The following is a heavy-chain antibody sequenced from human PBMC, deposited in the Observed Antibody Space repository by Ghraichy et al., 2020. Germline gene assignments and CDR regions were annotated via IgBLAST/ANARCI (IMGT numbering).Heavy chain of an antibody. J-gene: IGHJ6*03. CDR2: ISHVGIT. D-gene: IGHD6-13*01. V-gene: IGHV4-34*01. CDR3: ARSEQQPGYPSYYYMDV. Sequence: SETLSLTCAVYGGSFSGFYWSWIRQSPGEGLQWIGDISHVGITSANPSLRSRLTLSVDTSRNQFSLNLTSVTAAATAVYYCARSEQQPGYPSYYYMDVWGKGTTVTVSS. CDR1: GGSFSGFY.